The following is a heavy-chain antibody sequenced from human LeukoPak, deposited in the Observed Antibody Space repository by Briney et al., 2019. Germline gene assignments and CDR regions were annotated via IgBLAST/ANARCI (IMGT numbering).Heavy chain of an antibody. CDR1: GFTFSSYA. D-gene: IGHD3-22*01. Sequence: PGGSLRLSCAASGFTFSSYAVSWVRQAPGKGLEWVSAISGSGGSTYYADSVKGRFTISRDNSKNTLYLQMNSLRAEDTAVYYCAKDRRVDYYDSSGFDYWGQGTLVTVSS. CDR2: ISGSGGST. V-gene: IGHV3-23*01. CDR3: AKDRRVDYYDSSGFDY. J-gene: IGHJ4*02.